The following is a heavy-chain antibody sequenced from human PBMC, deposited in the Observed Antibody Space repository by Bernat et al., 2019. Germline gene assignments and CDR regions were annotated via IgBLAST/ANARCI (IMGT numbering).Heavy chain of an antibody. Sequence: EVQLLESGGGLVQPGGSLSLSCAASGFTFSSYAMSWVRQAPGKGLEWVSAISGSGGSTYYADSVKGRFTISRDNSKNTLYLQMNSLRAEDTAVYYCAKPYYDFWSGYYTGGLDYWGQGTLVTVSS. J-gene: IGHJ4*02. CDR3: AKPYYDFWSGYYTGGLDY. V-gene: IGHV3-23*01. CDR2: ISGSGGST. D-gene: IGHD3-3*01. CDR1: GFTFSSYA.